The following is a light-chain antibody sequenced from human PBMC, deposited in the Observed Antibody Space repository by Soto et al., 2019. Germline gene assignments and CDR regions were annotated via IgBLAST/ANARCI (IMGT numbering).Light chain of an antibody. CDR1: SSDVGGYNY. V-gene: IGLV2-14*03. CDR3: SSYTTSNTRQIV. CDR2: DVS. J-gene: IGLJ1*01. Sequence: QSVLTQPASVSGSPGQSITISCTGTSSDVGGYNYVSWYQLHPGKAPKLLIYDVSNRPSGVSNRFSGSKSDNTASLTISGLQPEDEADYYCSSYTTSNTRQIVFGTGTKLTVL.